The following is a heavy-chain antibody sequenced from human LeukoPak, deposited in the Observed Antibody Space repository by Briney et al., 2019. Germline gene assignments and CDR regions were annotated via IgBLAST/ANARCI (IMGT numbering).Heavy chain of an antibody. D-gene: IGHD6-13*01. J-gene: IGHJ4*02. CDR1: GGTFSSYA. V-gene: IGHV1-69*05. Sequence: GSSVKVSCKASGGTFSSYAISWVRQAPGQGLEWMGGIIPIFGTANYAQKFQGRVTITTDESTSTAYMELSSLRSEDTAVYYCARSGYSSSWYQSPFDYWGQGTLVTVCS. CDR3: ARSGYSSSWYQSPFDY. CDR2: IIPIFGTA.